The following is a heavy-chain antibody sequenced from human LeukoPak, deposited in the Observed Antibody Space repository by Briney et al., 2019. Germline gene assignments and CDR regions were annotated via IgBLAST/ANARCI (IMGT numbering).Heavy chain of an antibody. J-gene: IGHJ5*02. D-gene: IGHD2-2*01. CDR3: ARRGVPAAMRGVNWFDP. CDR1: GYSFTSYW. CDR2: IDPRDSYT. Sequence: GESLKISCKGSGYSFTSYWIIWVRQMPGKGLEWMGRIDPRDSYTNYSPSFQGHVTISVDKSISTAYLQWSSLKASDTAMYYCARRGVPAAMRGVNWFDPWGQGTLVTVSS. V-gene: IGHV5-10-1*01.